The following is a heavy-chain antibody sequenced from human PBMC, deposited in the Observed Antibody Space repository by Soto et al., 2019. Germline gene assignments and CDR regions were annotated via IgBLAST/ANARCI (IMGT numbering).Heavy chain of an antibody. D-gene: IGHD3-16*01. CDR2: IIPIFGTA. Sequence: QVQLVQSGAEVKKPGSSVKVSCKASGGTFSSYAISWVRQAPGQGLEWMGGIIPIFGTANYAQKFQGRVTVPADESRSTAYMGLSSLISGDTSVYYCARDLLYLVEMPTITFDYYYGMDVWGQGTRVT. J-gene: IGHJ6*02. CDR3: ARDLLYLVEMPTITFDYYYGMDV. CDR1: GGTFSSYA. V-gene: IGHV1-69*01.